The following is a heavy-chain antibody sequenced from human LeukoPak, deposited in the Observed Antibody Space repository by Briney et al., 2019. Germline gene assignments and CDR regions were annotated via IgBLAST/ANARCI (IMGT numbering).Heavy chain of an antibody. J-gene: IGHJ4*02. D-gene: IGHD6-6*01. Sequence: GGSLRLSCAASGFTFSSYAMRWVRQAPGKGLEYASAISSNGGSTYYANSVKGRFTISRDNSKNTLYLQMGSLRAEDMAVYYCARDDESSSFDYWGQGTLVTVSS. CDR2: ISSNGGST. V-gene: IGHV3-64*01. CDR3: ARDDESSSFDY. CDR1: GFTFSSYA.